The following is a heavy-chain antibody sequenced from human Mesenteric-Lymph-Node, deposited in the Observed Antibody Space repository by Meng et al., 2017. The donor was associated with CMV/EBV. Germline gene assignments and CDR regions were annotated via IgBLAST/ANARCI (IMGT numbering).Heavy chain of an antibody. CDR1: GYTLTGYY. V-gene: IGHV1-2*06. CDR3: ANVYGSGNYPDY. Sequence: CKASGYTLTGYYMHWVRQAPGQGLEWMGRINPNSGGTNYAQKFQGRVTMTRDTSISTAYMELSRLRSEDTAMYYCANVYGSGNYPDYWGQGTLVTVSS. CDR2: INPNSGGT. D-gene: IGHD3-10*01. J-gene: IGHJ4*02.